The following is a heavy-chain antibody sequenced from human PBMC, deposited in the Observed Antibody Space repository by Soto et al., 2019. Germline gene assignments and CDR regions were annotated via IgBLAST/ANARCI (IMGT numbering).Heavy chain of an antibody. Sequence: QLQLQESGPGLVKPSETLSLTCTVSGGSISSSSYYWGWIRQPPGKGLEWIGSIYYSGSTYYNPSLKSRVTISVHTSKNQFSLKLSSVTAADTAVYYCARHTRHIVVVPAAEFDYWGQGTLVTVSS. CDR1: GGSISSSSYY. V-gene: IGHV4-39*01. D-gene: IGHD2-2*01. CDR2: IYYSGST. CDR3: ARHTRHIVVVPAAEFDY. J-gene: IGHJ4*02.